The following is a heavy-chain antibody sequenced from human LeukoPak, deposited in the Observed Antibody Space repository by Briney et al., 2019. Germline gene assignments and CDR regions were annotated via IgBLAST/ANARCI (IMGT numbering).Heavy chain of an antibody. V-gene: IGHV1-69*13. CDR2: IIPIFGTA. Sequence: SVKVSCKASGYTFTSYAISWVRQAPGQGLEWMGGIIPIFGTANYAQKFQGRVTITADESTSTAYMELSSLRSEDTAVYYCASTRYQLLNNYYYYYGMDVWGQGTTVTVSS. J-gene: IGHJ6*02. CDR3: ASTRYQLLNNYYYYYGMDV. D-gene: IGHD2-2*01. CDR1: GYTFTSYA.